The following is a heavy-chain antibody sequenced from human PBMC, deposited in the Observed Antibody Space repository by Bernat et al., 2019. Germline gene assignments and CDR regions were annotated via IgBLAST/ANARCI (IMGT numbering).Heavy chain of an antibody. CDR3: VRLNFGPGSHHFDY. CDR2: IHWDDDK. J-gene: IGHJ4*02. Sequence: QITLKESGPTLVKPTQTLTLTCTFSGFSLTTSGVAVGWIRQPPGKALEWLAVIHWDDDKRYIPSLKSRPTITKDTSKNQVVLTMTNTDPVDTATYFCVRLNFGPGSHHFDYWGQGTLVTVSS. V-gene: IGHV2-5*02. D-gene: IGHD3-10*01. CDR1: GFSLTTSGVA.